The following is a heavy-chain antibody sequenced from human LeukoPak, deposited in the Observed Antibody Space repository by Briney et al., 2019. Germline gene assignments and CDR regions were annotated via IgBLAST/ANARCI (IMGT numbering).Heavy chain of an antibody. V-gene: IGHV3-74*01. D-gene: IGHD6-13*01. CDR2: INSDGSST. CDR3: ARDPLGAAAGTKYAFDI. J-gene: IGHJ3*02. CDR1: GFTFSSYW. Sequence: GGSLRLSCAASGFTFSSYWMHWVRQAPGKGLVWVSRINSDGSSTSYADSVKGRFTISRDNAKNTLYLQMNSLRAEDTAVYYCARDPLGAAAGTKYAFDIWGQGTMVTVSS.